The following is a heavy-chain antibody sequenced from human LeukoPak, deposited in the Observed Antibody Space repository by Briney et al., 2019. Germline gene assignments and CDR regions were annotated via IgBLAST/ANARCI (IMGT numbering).Heavy chain of an antibody. CDR3: ARGNRITMIVVVITSADY. CDR1: GYTFTGYY. J-gene: IGHJ4*02. D-gene: IGHD3-22*01. V-gene: IGHV1-2*02. Sequence: ASVKVSCKASGYTFTGYYMHWVRQAPGQGLEWMGWINPNSGGTNYAQKFQGRVTMTRDTSISTAYMELGRLRSDDTAVYYCARGNRITMIVVVITSADYWGQGTLVTVSS. CDR2: INPNSGGT.